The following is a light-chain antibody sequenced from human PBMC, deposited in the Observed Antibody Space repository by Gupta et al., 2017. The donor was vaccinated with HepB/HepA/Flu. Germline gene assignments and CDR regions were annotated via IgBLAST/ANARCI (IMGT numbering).Light chain of an antibody. V-gene: IGKV3-20*01. CDR3: QQYGSSPRT. CDR1: QHVGSNF. Sequence: EIVLTQSPGTLSLSPGERATLSCRASQHVGSNFLAWYQQKPGQAPRLLIYNTFTRATGIADRFSGSGSGTDFTLTISRLQPEDFAIYYCQQYGSSPRTFGQGTKVEMK. CDR2: NTF. J-gene: IGKJ1*01.